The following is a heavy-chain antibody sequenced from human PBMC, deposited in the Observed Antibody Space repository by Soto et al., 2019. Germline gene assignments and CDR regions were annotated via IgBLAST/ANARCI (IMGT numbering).Heavy chain of an antibody. CDR3: ASELRYKGYGMDV. D-gene: IGHD3-9*01. V-gene: IGHV4-30-4*01. Sequence: SETLSLTCAVSGGSISSGDYYWSWIRQPPGKGLEWIGYIYYSGSTYYNPSLKSRVTISVDTSKNQFSLKLSSVTAADTAVYYCASELRYKGYGMDVWGQGTMVTVSS. CDR1: GGSISSGDYY. J-gene: IGHJ6*02. CDR2: IYYSGST.